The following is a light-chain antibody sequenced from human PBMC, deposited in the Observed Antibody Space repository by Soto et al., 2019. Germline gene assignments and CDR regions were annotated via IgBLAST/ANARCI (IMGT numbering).Light chain of an antibody. CDR3: RQYGSSPSYT. CDR1: QSVSSSSY. V-gene: IGKV3-20*01. CDR2: GAS. Sequence: EIVLTQSPGTLSLSPGERATLSCRASQSVSSSSYLAWYQQKPGQAPRLLIYGASSRATGIPDRFSGSGSATDVTLYIRRQEPEDFAVYYCRQYGSSPSYTFGQGTKLEIK. J-gene: IGKJ2*01.